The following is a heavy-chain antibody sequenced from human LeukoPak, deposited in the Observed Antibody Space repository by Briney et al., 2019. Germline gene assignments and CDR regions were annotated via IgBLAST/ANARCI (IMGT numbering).Heavy chain of an antibody. V-gene: IGHV3-23*01. D-gene: IGHD6-19*01. CDR1: GFSFNSYA. CDR3: VRDTDSSGWYYRGDY. CDR2: ISATGGST. J-gene: IGHJ4*02. Sequence: GGSLRLSCAASGFSFNSYAMSWVRQAPGKGLEWVSGISATGGSTYHADSVKGRFTISRDNAKNSLYLQMNSLRAEDTAVYYCVRDTDSSGWYYRGDYWGQGTLVTVSS.